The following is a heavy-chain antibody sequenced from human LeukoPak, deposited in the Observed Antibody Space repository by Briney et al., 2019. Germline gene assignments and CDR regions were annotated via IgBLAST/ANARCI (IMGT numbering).Heavy chain of an antibody. CDR1: GFTFKIYA. CDR2: IDADGGAT. Sequence: GGSLRLSCAASGFTFKIYAMTWDRQAPGKGLEWVSSIDADGGATFYADSVQGRFSISRDNAKNTLGLQMHSLTAEDTAIYYCAKDQSYYNWFDPWGQGTRVTVSS. J-gene: IGHJ5*02. CDR3: AKDQSYYNWFDP. V-gene: IGHV3-23*01. D-gene: IGHD3-10*01.